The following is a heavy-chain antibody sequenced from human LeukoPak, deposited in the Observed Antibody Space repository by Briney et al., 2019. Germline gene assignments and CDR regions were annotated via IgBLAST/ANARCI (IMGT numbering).Heavy chain of an antibody. CDR1: GFIFSNYA. D-gene: IGHD3-10*01. J-gene: IGHJ4*02. CDR2: ISGSSGGT. CDR3: AKGGESGNYYNALDY. V-gene: IGHV3-23*01. Sequence: GGSLRLSCAASGFIFSNYAMSWVRQAPGKGLEWVSTISGSSGGTYYADSVKGRFTISRDNSKNTLSLQMNSRRAEDTAVYYCAKGGESGNYYNALDYWGQGTLVTVSS.